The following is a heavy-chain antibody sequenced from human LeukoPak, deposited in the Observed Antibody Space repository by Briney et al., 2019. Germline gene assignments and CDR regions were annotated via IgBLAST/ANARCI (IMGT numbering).Heavy chain of an antibody. J-gene: IGHJ4*02. CDR3: ARDDSYGSILDY. CDR2: IDQYGRAK. D-gene: IGHD5-18*01. Sequence: PGGSLRLSCAASGFTFSNYWMSWVRQAPGKGLEWVASIDQYGRAKYYVGSVRGRFTFSRDNTKNSLHLQMSSLRAEDTAVYYCARDDSYGSILDYWGQGTRVTVSS. V-gene: IGHV3-7*01. CDR1: GFTFSNYW.